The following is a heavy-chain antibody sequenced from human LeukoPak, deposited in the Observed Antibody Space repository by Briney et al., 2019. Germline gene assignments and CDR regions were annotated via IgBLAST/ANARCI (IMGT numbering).Heavy chain of an antibody. CDR3: AKSRDIPVAGISDY. CDR1: GFTFSSYA. D-gene: IGHD6-19*01. J-gene: IGHJ4*02. Sequence: GGSLRLSCAASGFTFSSYAMSWVRQAPGKGLEWVSAISGSGGSTYYADSVKGRFTITRDNSKNTLYLQMNSLRAEDTAVYYCAKSRDIPVAGISDYWGQGTLVTVSS. CDR2: ISGSGGST. V-gene: IGHV3-23*01.